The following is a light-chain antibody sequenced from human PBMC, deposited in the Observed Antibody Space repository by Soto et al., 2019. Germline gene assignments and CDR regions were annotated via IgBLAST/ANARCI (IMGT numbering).Light chain of an antibody. V-gene: IGKV1-33*01. CDR2: DAS. J-gene: IGKJ2*01. CDR1: QDISNY. Sequence: DIQMTQSPSSLSASVGDRVIITCQASQDISNYLNWYQQKPGKAPEHLIYDASNLETGVPSRFSGSGSGTDFTFIISSLQPDDFATYYCQQFVNLPYTFGQGTKLDIK. CDR3: QQFVNLPYT.